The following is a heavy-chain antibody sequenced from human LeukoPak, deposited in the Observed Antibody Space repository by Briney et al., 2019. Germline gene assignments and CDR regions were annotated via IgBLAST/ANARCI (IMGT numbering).Heavy chain of an antibody. D-gene: IGHD3-22*01. CDR2: IYYSGST. V-gene: IGHV4-39*01. Sequence: SETLSLTCTVSGGSISSSSYYWGWIRQPPGKGLEWIGSIYYSGSTYYNPSLKSRVTISVDTSKNQFSLKLSSVTAADMAVYYCARHSGINYYDSSGYYSTPEYFQHWGQGTLVTVSS. CDR1: GGSISSSSYY. J-gene: IGHJ1*01. CDR3: ARHSGINYYDSSGYYSTPEYFQH.